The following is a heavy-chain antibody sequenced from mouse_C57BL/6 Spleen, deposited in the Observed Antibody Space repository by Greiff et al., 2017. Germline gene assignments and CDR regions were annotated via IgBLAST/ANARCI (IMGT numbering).Heavy chain of an antibody. Sequence: EVNLVESGGGLVKPGGSLKLSCAASGFTFSSYAMSWVRQTPEKRLEWVATISDGGSYTYYPDNVKGRFTISRDNAKNNLYLQMSHLKSEDTAMYYCARDERDSWFAYWGQGTLVTVSA. V-gene: IGHV5-4*01. CDR1: GFTFSSYA. CDR2: ISDGGSYT. CDR3: ARDERDSWFAY. J-gene: IGHJ3*01. D-gene: IGHD3-3*01.